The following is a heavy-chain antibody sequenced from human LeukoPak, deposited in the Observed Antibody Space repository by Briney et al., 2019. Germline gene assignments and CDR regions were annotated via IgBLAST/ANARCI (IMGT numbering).Heavy chain of an antibody. CDR2: IYTSGST. D-gene: IGHD4-17*01. J-gene: IGHJ2*01. V-gene: IGHV4-4*07. Sequence: SETLSLTCTVSGGSISSYYWSWIRQPAGKGLEWIGRIYTSGSTNYNPSLKSRVTMSVDTSKNQFSLKLSSVTAADTAVYYCAREGATVTYGTGDSSIGVWYFDLWGRGTLVTVSS. CDR3: AREGATVTYGTGDSSIGVWYFDL. CDR1: GGSISSYY.